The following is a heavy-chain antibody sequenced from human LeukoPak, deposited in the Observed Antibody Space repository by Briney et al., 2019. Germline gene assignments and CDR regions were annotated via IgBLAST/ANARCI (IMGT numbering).Heavy chain of an antibody. D-gene: IGHD5-18*01. CDR2: IYYSGST. CDR3: ARLRTRYSYGVLCYFDY. Sequence: PSETLSLTCTVSGGSISSSSYYWGWIRQPPGKGLEWIGSIYYSGSTYYNPSLKSRVTISVDTSKNQFSLKLSSVTAADTAVYYCARLRTRYSYGVLCYFDYWGQGTLVTVSS. V-gene: IGHV4-39*01. J-gene: IGHJ4*02. CDR1: GGSISSSSYY.